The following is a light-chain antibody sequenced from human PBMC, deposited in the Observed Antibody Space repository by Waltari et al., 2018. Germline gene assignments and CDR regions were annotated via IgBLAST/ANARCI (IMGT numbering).Light chain of an antibody. J-gene: IGKJ2*01. CDR3: MHAVRPPYT. CDR2: RSS. V-gene: IGKV2-28*01. Sequence: IVLTQSPLSLPVIPGEPASISCTSNESLFTNGDTYLDWYFQRPGQSPRLLIYRSSHRASGVSDRFSAGGAGTQFKLLIARVEAEDVGTYYCMHAVRPPYTFGQGTKLDI. CDR1: ESLFTNGDTY.